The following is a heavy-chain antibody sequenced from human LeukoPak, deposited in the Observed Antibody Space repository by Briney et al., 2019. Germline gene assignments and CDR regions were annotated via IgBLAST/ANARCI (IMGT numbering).Heavy chain of an antibody. D-gene: IGHD4-11*01. Sequence: SETLSLSCAVSGYSINSGYCWGWIRQPPGKGLEWIGGIDHSGNTHYNPSLKNRVTISVDTSKNEFSLKLSSVTAADTAVYYCARGRTVTSSKYYYMDVWGKGTTVTVSS. CDR1: GYSINSGYC. CDR2: IDHSGNT. V-gene: IGHV4-38-2*01. CDR3: ARGRTVTSSKYYYMDV. J-gene: IGHJ6*03.